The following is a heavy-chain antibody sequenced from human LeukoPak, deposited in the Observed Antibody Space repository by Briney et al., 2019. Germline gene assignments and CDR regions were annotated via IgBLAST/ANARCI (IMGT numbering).Heavy chain of an antibody. CDR1: GFTVSSNY. V-gene: IGHV3-53*01. D-gene: IGHD1-26*01. CDR3: AKDQRVGATGSHFDY. J-gene: IGHJ4*02. Sequence: GGSLRLSCAASGFTVSSNYMSWVRQAPGKGLEWVSVIYSGGSTYYADSVKGRFTISRDNSKNTLYMQMNSLRAEDTAVYYCAKDQRVGATGSHFDYWGQGTLVTVSS. CDR2: IYSGGST.